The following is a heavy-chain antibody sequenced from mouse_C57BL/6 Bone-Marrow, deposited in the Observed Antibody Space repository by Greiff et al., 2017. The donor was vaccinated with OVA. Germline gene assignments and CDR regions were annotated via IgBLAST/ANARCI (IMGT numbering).Heavy chain of an antibody. CDR3: ARSWDGYFDV. V-gene: IGHV7-3*01. CDR1: GFTFTDYY. D-gene: IGHD4-1*01. Sequence: EVKVVESGGGLVQPGGSLSLSCAASGFTFTDYYMSWVRQPPGKALEWLGFIRNKANGYTTEYSASVKGRFTISRDNSQSILYLQMNALRAEDSATYYCARSWDGYFDVWGTGTTVTVSS. CDR2: IRNKANGYTT. J-gene: IGHJ1*03.